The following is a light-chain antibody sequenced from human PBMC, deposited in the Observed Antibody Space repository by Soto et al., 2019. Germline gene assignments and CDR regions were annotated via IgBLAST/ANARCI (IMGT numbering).Light chain of an antibody. Sequence: EIVMTQSPATLSVSPGERATLSCRASQNIDNKLVWYQQIPGQVPRLLIYDASTRATGIPARFSGSGSGTEFTLTISSLQSEDFAFYYCQQFHYWWTFGQGTKVEIK. CDR1: QNIDNK. J-gene: IGKJ1*01. CDR2: DAS. CDR3: QQFHYWWT. V-gene: IGKV3-15*01.